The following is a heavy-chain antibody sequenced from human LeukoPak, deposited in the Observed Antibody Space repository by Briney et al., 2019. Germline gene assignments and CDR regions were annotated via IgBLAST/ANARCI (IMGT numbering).Heavy chain of an antibody. CDR3: ARILPRGQLLRAPYAFDY. V-gene: IGHV4-61*02. Sequence: TSQTLSLTCTVSGGSISSGSYYWSWIRQPAGKGLEWIGRIYTSGSTNYNPSLKSRVTISVDTSKNQFSLKLSSVTAADTAVYYCARILPRGQLLRAPYAFDYWGQGTLVTVSS. J-gene: IGHJ4*02. CDR1: GGSISSGSYY. D-gene: IGHD2-2*01. CDR2: IYTSGST.